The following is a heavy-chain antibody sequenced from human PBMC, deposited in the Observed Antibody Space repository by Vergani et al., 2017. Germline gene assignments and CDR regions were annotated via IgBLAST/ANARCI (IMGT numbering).Heavy chain of an antibody. CDR2: INPSGGST. V-gene: IGHV1-46*01. J-gene: IGHJ4*02. D-gene: IGHD3-10*01. CDR3: ARDGRFGDEAIGGVDY. Sequence: QVQLVQSGAEVKKPGASVKVSCKASGYTFTSYYMHWVRQAPGQGLEWMGIINPSGGSTSYAQKSQGRVTMTRDTSTSTVYMELSSLRSEDTAVYYCARDGRFGDEAIGGVDYWGQGTLVTVSS. CDR1: GYTFTSYY.